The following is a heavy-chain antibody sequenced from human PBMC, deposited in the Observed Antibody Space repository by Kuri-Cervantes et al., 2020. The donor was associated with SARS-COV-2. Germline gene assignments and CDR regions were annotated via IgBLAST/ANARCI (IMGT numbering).Heavy chain of an antibody. CDR3: AKDLSPSGRGYYYYMDV. D-gene: IGHD3-10*01. V-gene: IGHV3-23*01. CDR2: ISGSGGST. CDR1: GFTFSSYA. Sequence: GGSLRLSCAASGFTFSSYAMSWVRQAPGEGLEWVSAISGSGGSTYYAGSVKGRFTISRDNSKNTLYLQMNSLRAEDTAVYYCAKDLSPSGRGYYYYMDVWGKGTTVTVSS. J-gene: IGHJ6*03.